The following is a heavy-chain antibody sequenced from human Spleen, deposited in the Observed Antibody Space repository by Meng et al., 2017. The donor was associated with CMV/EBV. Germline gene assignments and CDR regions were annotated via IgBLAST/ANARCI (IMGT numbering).Heavy chain of an antibody. D-gene: IGHD3-22*01. V-gene: IGHV4-59*12. J-gene: IGHJ3*02. CDR3: ARGRKTIRGVTMIRGGYDAFDI. CDR1: GGSISSYY. CDR2: IYYSGST. Sequence: SETLSLTCTVSGGSISSYYWSWIRQPPGKGLEWIGYIYYSGSTNYNPSLKSRVTISVDTSKNQFSLKLISVTAADTAVYYCARGRKTIRGVTMIRGGYDAFDIWGQGTMVTVSS.